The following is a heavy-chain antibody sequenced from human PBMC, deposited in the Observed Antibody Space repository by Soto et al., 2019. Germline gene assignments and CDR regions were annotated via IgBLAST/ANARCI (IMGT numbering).Heavy chain of an antibody. Sequence: PVGSLKLSCAASGVTFISDFIHWFRQAPVNGLEWVGVICYYVSDKYYADSVKGRFTISRDNSKNTLYLQMNSLRAEDTAVYYCARDTIQDYDRSGLNCFDHWGQGTLVTLSS. D-gene: IGHD3-22*01. CDR3: ARDTIQDYDRSGLNCFDH. CDR1: GVTFISDF. V-gene: IGHV3-33*01. CDR2: ICYYVSDK. J-gene: IGHJ5*02.